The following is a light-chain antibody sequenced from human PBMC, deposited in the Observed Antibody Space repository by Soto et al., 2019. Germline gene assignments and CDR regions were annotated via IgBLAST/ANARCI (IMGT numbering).Light chain of an antibody. V-gene: IGKV1-39*01. Sequence: EIHMTQSPSSLSASVVYRLTGTLRASQSISTYLHWYRQKPGKAPELLISATSDLQSGVPSRFSGRGSGTVFTLTISSLQPEDFATYYCQQSYSTPLTFGGGTKVDIK. CDR2: ATS. J-gene: IGKJ4*01. CDR1: QSISTY. CDR3: QQSYSTPLT.